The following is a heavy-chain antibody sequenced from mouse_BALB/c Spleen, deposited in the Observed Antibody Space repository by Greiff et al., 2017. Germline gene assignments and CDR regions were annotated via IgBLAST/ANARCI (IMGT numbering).Heavy chain of an antibody. D-gene: IGHD1-1*01. J-gene: IGHJ4*01. Sequence: EVQGVESGGGLVKPGGSLKLSCAASGFTFSSYAMSWVRQTPEKRLEWVASISSGGSTYYPDSVKGRFTISRDNARNILYLQMSSLRSEDTAMYYCARDYYSSSRGYAMDYWGQGTSVTVSS. V-gene: IGHV5-6-5*01. CDR1: GFTFSSYA. CDR2: ISSGGST. CDR3: ARDYYSSSRGYAMDY.